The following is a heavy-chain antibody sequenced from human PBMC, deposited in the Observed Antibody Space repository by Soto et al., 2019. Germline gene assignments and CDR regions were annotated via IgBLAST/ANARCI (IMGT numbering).Heavy chain of an antibody. D-gene: IGHD3-22*01. CDR1: GGTFSSYA. CDR3: ARDRPPYYYDSSGYDDAFDI. J-gene: IGHJ3*02. Sequence: QVQLVQSGAEVKKPGSSVKVSCKASGGTFSSYAISWVRQAPGQGLEWMGGIIPIFGTANYAQKFQGRVTITADESTRTAYMELSRLRSEDTAVYYCARDRPPYYYDSSGYDDAFDIWGQGTMVTVSS. CDR2: IIPIFGTA. V-gene: IGHV1-69*01.